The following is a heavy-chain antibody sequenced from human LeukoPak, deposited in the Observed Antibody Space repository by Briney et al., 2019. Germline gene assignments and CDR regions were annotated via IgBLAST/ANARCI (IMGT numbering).Heavy chain of an antibody. CDR3: ARIRFLEWLLDY. D-gene: IGHD3-3*01. Sequence: LSLTCTVSGGSISSATFYWNWVRQAPGKGLEWVSYISSSGSTIYYADSVKGRFTISRDNAKNSLYLQMNSLRAEDTAVYYCARIRFLEWLLDYWGQGTLVTVSS. CDR1: GGSISSAT. J-gene: IGHJ4*02. CDR2: ISSSGSTI. V-gene: IGHV3-48*03.